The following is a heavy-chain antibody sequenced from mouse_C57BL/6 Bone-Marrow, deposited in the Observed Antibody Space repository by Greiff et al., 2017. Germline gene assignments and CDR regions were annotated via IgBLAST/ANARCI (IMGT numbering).Heavy chain of an antibody. CDR1: GYTFTSYG. V-gene: IGHV1-81*01. CDR3: ARFGYYGSSYNY. J-gene: IGHJ2*01. CDR2: IYPRSGNT. Sequence: LVESGAELARPGASVKLSCKASGYTFTSYGISWVKQRTGQGLEWIGEIYPRSGNTYYNEKFKGKATLTADKSSSTAYMELRSLTSEDSAVYFCARFGYYGSSYNYWGQGTTLTVSS. D-gene: IGHD1-1*01.